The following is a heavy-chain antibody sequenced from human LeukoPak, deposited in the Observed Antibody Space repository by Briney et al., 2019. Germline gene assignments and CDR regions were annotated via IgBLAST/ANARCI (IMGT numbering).Heavy chain of an antibody. CDR2: INHSGSS. Sequence: PSQTLSLTCTVSGGSISSGDYYWSWIRQPPGKGLEWIGEINHSGSSNYNPSLKSRVTISVDTSKNQFSLKLSSVTAADTAVYYCARGEDGDYYFQHWGQGTLVTVSS. CDR1: GGSISSGDYY. V-gene: IGHV4-30-4*08. J-gene: IGHJ1*01. D-gene: IGHD4-17*01. CDR3: ARGEDGDYYFQH.